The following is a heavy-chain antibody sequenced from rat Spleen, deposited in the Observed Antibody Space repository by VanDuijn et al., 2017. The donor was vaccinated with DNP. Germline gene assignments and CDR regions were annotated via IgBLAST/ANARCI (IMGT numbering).Heavy chain of an antibody. CDR2: ISSDGSST. J-gene: IGHJ2*01. CDR1: GFTFSHYY. Sequence: EVQLVESGGGFVQPGRSMKLSCAASGFTFSHYYMAWVRQAPKKGLEWVATISSDGSSTYYRDSVKGRFTVSRDNAKTTLYLQMDSLRSEDTATYYCARPDYWGQGVMVTVSS. CDR3: ARPDY. V-gene: IGHV5-7*01.